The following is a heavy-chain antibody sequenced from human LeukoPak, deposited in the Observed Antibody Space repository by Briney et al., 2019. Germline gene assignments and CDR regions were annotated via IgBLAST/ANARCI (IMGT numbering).Heavy chain of an antibody. D-gene: IGHD4-17*01. Sequence: PGGSLRLSCAASGFTFSSYGMHWVRQAPGKGLEWVSVIYSGGSTYYADSVKGRFTISRDNSKNTLYLQMNSLRAEDTAVYYCAREGALDYGDTREGHYYYYYGMDVWGQGTTVTVSS. CDR1: GFTFSSYG. V-gene: IGHV3-66*01. J-gene: IGHJ6*02. CDR3: AREGALDYGDTREGHYYYYYGMDV. CDR2: IYSGGST.